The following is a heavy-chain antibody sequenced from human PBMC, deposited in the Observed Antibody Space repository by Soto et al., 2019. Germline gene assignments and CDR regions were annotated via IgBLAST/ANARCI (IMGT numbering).Heavy chain of an antibody. V-gene: IGHV3-23*01. D-gene: IGHD3-22*01. CDR3: AKEERITMIVFDY. Sequence: GRWLRFSXAVCGFSFSSYAMSWVRQAPGKGLEWVSAISGSGGSTYYADSVKGRFTISRDNSKNSLYLQMNSQRAEDTAVYYCAKEERITMIVFDYWGQGTLVTVSS. J-gene: IGHJ4*02. CDR2: ISGSGGST. CDR1: GFSFSSYA.